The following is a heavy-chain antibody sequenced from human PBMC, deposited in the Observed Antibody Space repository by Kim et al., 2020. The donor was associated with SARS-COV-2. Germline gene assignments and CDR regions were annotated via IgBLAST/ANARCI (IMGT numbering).Heavy chain of an antibody. V-gene: IGHV1-8*01. Sequence: ASVKVSCKASGYTFTSYDINWVRQATGQGLEWMGWMNPNSGNTGYAQKFQGRVTMTRNTSISTAYMELSSLRSEDTAVYYCARGYTRLYDFWSGSAFDIWGQGTMVTVSS. CDR1: GYTFTSYD. J-gene: IGHJ3*02. D-gene: IGHD3-3*01. CDR2: MNPNSGNT. CDR3: ARGYTRLYDFWSGSAFDI.